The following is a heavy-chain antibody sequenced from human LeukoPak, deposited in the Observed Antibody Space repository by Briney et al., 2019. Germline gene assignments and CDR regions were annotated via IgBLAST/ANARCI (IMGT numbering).Heavy chain of an antibody. CDR3: AKGGPDYGDYGAADY. J-gene: IGHJ4*02. V-gene: IGHV3-30*18. D-gene: IGHD4-17*01. CDR2: ISFDGSNK. Sequence: PGRSLRLPCAASGFTFSSYGMHWVRQAPGKGLEWVALISFDGSNKYYADSVKGRFTISRDNSKNTLYLQMNSLRAEDTAVYYCAKGGPDYGDYGAADYWGQGTLVTVSS. CDR1: GFTFSSYG.